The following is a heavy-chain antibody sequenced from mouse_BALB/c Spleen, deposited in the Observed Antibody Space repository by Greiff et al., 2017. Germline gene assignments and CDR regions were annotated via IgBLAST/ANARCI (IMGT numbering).Heavy chain of an antibody. J-gene: IGHJ2*01. CDR2: ILPGSGST. CDR1: GYTFSSYW. Sequence: QVQLQQSGAELMNPGASVKISCKATGYTFSSYWIEWVKQRPGHGLEWIGEILPGSGSTNYNEKFKGKATFTADTSSNTAYMQLSSLTSEDSAVYYCARGGGNGDFDYWGQGTTLTVSS. V-gene: IGHV1-9*01. CDR3: ARGGGNGDFDY.